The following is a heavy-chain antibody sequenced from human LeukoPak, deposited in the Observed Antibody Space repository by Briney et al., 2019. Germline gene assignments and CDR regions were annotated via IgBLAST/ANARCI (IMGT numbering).Heavy chain of an antibody. CDR2: IIPIFGTA. CDR1: GGTFSSYA. D-gene: IGHD1-26*01. Sequence: ASVKVSCKASGGTFSSYAISWVRQAPGQGLEWMGGIIPIFGTANYAQKFQGRVTITADESTSTAYMELSSLRSEDTAVYYCARVVGGSYCFSDWGQGTLVTVSS. J-gene: IGHJ4*02. V-gene: IGHV1-69*13. CDR3: ARVVGGSYCFSD.